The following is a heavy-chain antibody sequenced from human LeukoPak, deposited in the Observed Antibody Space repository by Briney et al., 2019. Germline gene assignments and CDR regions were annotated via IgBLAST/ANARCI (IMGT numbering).Heavy chain of an antibody. CDR1: GGSISSSSFY. D-gene: IGHD2-21*02. CDR3: ARHFCGGNCYSFYYYYYGMDV. Sequence: PSETLSLTCTVSGGSISSSSFYWGWMRQPPGKGQEWIGTICYSGSTSYNPSRRSRVTISVDTSKNQFSLNLSSVPAADTAVYYCARHFCGGNCYSFYYYYYGMDVWGKGPRSPSPQ. J-gene: IGHJ6*01. CDR2: ICYSGST. V-gene: IGHV4-39*01.